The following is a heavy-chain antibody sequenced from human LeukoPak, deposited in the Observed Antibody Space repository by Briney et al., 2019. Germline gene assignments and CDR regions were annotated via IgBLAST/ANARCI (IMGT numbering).Heavy chain of an antibody. J-gene: IGHJ5*02. CDR2: ISSSGSTI. D-gene: IGHD6-13*01. CDR1: GFTFSDYY. CDR3: ARDLMGVAASDP. V-gene: IGHV3-11*01. Sequence: GGSLRLSCATSGFTFSDYYMSWIRQAPGKGLEWVSYISSSGSTIYYADSVKGRFTISRDNAKNSLYLQMDSLRAEDTAVYYCARDLMGVAASDPWGQGTLVTVSS.